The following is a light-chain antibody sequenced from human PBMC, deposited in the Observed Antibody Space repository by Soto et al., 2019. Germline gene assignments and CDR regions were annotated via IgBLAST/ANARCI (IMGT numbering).Light chain of an antibody. CDR1: QDIKNY. J-gene: IGKJ4*01. Sequence: DIQLTQSPSSLSASVGDRFTIPCQASQDIKNYLNWYQQKSGKAPKLLIYDASDLETGVPSRFSGSGSGTDFTFTINSLQPEDIATYYCQQYDNLPLTFGGGTKVDIK. CDR3: QQYDNLPLT. V-gene: IGKV1-33*01. CDR2: DAS.